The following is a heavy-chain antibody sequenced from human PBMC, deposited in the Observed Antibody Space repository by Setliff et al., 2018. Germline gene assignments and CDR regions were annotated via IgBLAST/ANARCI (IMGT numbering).Heavy chain of an antibody. CDR1: GFTFSYAW. D-gene: IGHD6-13*01. V-gene: IGHV3-15*07. J-gene: IGHJ6*03. Sequence: PGGSLRLSCAASGFTFSYAWMHWVRQAPGKGLEWVGRSKSKTAGGAIDYAAPVKGRFTISRDDSKNTLYLQMSSLKTEDTAMYYCARSRYTSRWYEMSAMDVWGKGTTVTVSS. CDR3: ARSRYTSRWYEMSAMDV. CDR2: SKSKTAGGAI.